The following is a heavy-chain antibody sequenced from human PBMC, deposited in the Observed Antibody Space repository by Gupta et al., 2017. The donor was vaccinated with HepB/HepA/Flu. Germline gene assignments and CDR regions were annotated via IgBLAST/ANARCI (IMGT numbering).Heavy chain of an antibody. V-gene: IGHV3-72*01. CDR2: MRNKVKGDTT. CDR3: ARVNYFDTRGYSLDAFDI. CDR1: GLTPSDHY. Sequence: EVNLVESGGGLVQPGGSLRLSCAVSGLTPSDHYIDGVRQCPGKGLEWIGRMRNKVKGDTTDYAASVKGRFTISRDDSKNSLYLEMNSLKTEDTAVYYCARVNYFDTRGYSLDAFDIWGQGTMVTGSS. J-gene: IGHJ3*02. D-gene: IGHD3-22*01.